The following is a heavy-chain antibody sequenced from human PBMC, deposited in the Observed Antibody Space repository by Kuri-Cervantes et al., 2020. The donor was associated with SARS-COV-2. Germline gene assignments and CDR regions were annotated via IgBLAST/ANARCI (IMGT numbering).Heavy chain of an antibody. CDR2: IKEDGSQR. J-gene: IGHJ6*03. Sequence: GGSLRLSCAASGFTSSGYWMTWVRQAPGKGLEWVANIKEDGSQRYYVDSVKGRFTISRDNANSSLYLQMNYLGAGDTALYYCAKDGDCSSTSCYYMDVWGKGTTVTVSS. D-gene: IGHD2-2*01. V-gene: IGHV3-7*01. CDR3: AKDGDCSSTSCYYMDV. CDR1: GFTSSGYW.